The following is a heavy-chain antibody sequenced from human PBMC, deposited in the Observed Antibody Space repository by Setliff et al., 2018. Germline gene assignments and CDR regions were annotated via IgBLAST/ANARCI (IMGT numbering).Heavy chain of an antibody. J-gene: IGHJ5*02. CDR2: MNAHSGNS. CDR1: GYSFSDYD. CDR3: ARGKWFRLDKSAWSNWFDP. V-gene: IGHV1-8*01. Sequence: ASVKVSCTASGYSFSDYDINWVRQAPGQGLEWMGWMNAHSGNSGCAQKFQGRVTMTRDTPISTAYMELNSLQYEDTAVYYCARGKWFRLDKSAWSNWFDPWGQGTLVTVSS. D-gene: IGHD5-12*01.